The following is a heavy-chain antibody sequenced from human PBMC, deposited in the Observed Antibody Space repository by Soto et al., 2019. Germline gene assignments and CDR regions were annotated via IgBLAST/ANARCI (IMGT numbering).Heavy chain of an antibody. CDR2: IYYTGST. Sequence: SETLSLTCTVSGDSISTFYCSWIRQPPGKGLEWIGYIYYTGSTNYNPSLKSRVTMSVDTSKKQFSLKLTSVNAADTAVYYCARQRGNYFDYWGQGSLVTVSS. V-gene: IGHV4-59*01. CDR3: ARQRGNYFDY. J-gene: IGHJ4*02. D-gene: IGHD3-10*01. CDR1: GDSISTFY.